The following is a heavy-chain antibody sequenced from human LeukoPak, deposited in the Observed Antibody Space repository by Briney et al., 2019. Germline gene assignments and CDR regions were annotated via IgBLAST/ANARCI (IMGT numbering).Heavy chain of an antibody. Sequence: GASVKVSCKASGGTFSSYAISWVRQAPGQGLEWMGGIIPIFGTANYAQKFQGRVTITTDESTSTAYMELSSLRSEDTAVYYCARDSRRYYDFWSGYQSGGAFDIWGQGTMVTVSS. CDR3: ARDSRRYYDFWSGYQSGGAFDI. V-gene: IGHV1-69*05. CDR2: IIPIFGTA. CDR1: GGTFSSYA. D-gene: IGHD3-3*01. J-gene: IGHJ3*02.